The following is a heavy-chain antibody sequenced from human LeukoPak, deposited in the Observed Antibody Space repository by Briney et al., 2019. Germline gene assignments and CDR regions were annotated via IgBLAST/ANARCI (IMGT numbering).Heavy chain of an antibody. V-gene: IGHV4-34*01. CDR3: ARGRYYYGSGSYLYHYYYMDV. Sequence: SETLSLTCTVSGGSVSSYYWSWIRQPPGKGLEWIGEINHSGSTNYNPSLKSRVTISVDTSKNQFSLKLSSVTAADTAVYYCARGRYYYGSGSYLYHYYYMDVWGKGTTVTVSS. CDR1: GGSVSSYY. D-gene: IGHD3-10*01. J-gene: IGHJ6*03. CDR2: INHSGST.